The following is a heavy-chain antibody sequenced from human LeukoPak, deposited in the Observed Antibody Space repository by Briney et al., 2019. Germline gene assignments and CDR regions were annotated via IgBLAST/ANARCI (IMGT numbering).Heavy chain of an antibody. CDR1: GFTFSSYA. Sequence: PGGSLRLSCVASGFTFSSYAMSWVRQAPGKGLEWVSVIYSGGSTYYADSVKGRFTISRDNSKNTLYLQMNSLRAEDTAVYYCARGRTATFDYWGQGTLVTVSS. J-gene: IGHJ4*02. D-gene: IGHD2-21*02. CDR2: IYSGGST. V-gene: IGHV3-66*01. CDR3: ARGRTATFDY.